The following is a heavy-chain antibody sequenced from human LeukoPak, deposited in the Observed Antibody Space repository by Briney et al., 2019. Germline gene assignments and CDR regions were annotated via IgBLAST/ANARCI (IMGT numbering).Heavy chain of an antibody. J-gene: IGHJ6*03. D-gene: IGHD2-8*01. CDR1: GYTFTSYG. CDR2: ISAYNGNT. Sequence: ASVTVSCKASGYTFTSYGISWVRQAPGQGLEWMGWISAYNGNTNYAQKLQGRVTMTTDTSTSTAYMELRSLRSDDTAVYYCARDMGGYIVLIPSPYYYYMDVWGKGTTVTVSS. CDR3: ARDMGGYIVLIPSPYYYYMDV. V-gene: IGHV1-18*01.